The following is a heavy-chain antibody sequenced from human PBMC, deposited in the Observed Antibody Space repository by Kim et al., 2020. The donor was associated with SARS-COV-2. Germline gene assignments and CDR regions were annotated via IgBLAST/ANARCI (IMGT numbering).Heavy chain of an antibody. CDR2: GTT. V-gene: IGHV3-64*02. Sequence: GTTFYADAVKGRFTISRDNSKKMLYLQMDSLRADDMAVYYCARVQYDFWSAYLYWGQGTLVTVSS. D-gene: IGHD3-3*01. CDR3: ARVQYDFWSAYLY. J-gene: IGHJ4*02.